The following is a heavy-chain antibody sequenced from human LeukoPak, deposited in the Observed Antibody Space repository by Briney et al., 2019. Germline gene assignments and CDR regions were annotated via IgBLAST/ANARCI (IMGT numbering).Heavy chain of an antibody. CDR3: ARDGSGSPRASDI. CDR1: GGSISNYY. J-gene: IGHJ3*02. Sequence: SETLSLTCTVSGGSISNYYWTWIRQPAGKGLEWIGRIYSSGVTSYNPSLKSRVTMSIDTSRNQFSLKLSSVTAADTAVYYCARDGSGSPRASDIWGQGTMVTVSS. CDR2: IYSSGVT. D-gene: IGHD3-10*01. V-gene: IGHV4-4*07.